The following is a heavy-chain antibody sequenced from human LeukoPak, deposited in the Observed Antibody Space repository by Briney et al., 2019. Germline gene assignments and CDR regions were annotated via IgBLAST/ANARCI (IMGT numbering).Heavy chain of an antibody. V-gene: IGHV3-74*01. CDR2: INTDGSST. D-gene: IGHD6-19*01. CDR1: GFTFSSYW. CDR3: ARGDREWLFDY. J-gene: IGHJ4*02. Sequence: GGSLRLSCAASGFTFSSYWMHWVRQAPGKGLVWVSRINTDGSSTSYADSVKGRFTISRDNAKNTLYLQMNSLRAEDTAVYYCARGDREWLFDYWGQGTLVTVSS.